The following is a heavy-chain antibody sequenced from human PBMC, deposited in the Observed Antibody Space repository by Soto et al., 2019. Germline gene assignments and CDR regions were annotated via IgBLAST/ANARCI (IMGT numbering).Heavy chain of an antibody. CDR3: AREYTAWPLAYGLDV. D-gene: IGHD2-2*02. V-gene: IGHV3-21*01. J-gene: IGHJ6*02. CDR1: GFTFSTYS. CDR2: ISSRSDI. Sequence: LRLSCVGPGFTFSTYSINWVRQAPGKGLEWVSSISSRSDIYYADSVKGRFTISRDNAKNSVSLQMNSLRAEDTAVYYCAREYTAWPLAYGLDVWGQGTTVTVSS.